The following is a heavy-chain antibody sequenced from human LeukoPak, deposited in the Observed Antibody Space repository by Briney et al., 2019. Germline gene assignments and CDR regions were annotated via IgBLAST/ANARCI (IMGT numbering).Heavy chain of an antibody. CDR2: IYSGGST. CDR1: GFTVSSNY. Sequence: GGPLRLSCAASGFTVSSNYMSWVRQAPGKGLEWVSVIYSGGSTYYADSVKGRFTISRDNSKNTLYLQMNSLRAEDTAVYYCARMGYCSGGSCYQYYFDYWGQGTLVTVSS. V-gene: IGHV3-53*01. D-gene: IGHD2-15*01. J-gene: IGHJ4*02. CDR3: ARMGYCSGGSCYQYYFDY.